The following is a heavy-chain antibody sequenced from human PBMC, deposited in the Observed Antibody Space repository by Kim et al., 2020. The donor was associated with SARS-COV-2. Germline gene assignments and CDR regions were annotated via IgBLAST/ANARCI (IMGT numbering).Heavy chain of an antibody. V-gene: IGHV3-15*01. CDR1: GFTFSNAW. D-gene: IGHD5-12*01. Sequence: GGSLRLSCAASGFTFSNAWMSWVRQAPGKGLEWVGRIKSKTDGGTTDYAAPVKGRFTISRDDSKNTLYLQMNSLKTEDTAVYYCTTVLDIVATTGEDYWGQGTLVTVSS. CDR2: IKSKTDGGTT. CDR3: TTVLDIVATTGEDY. J-gene: IGHJ4*02.